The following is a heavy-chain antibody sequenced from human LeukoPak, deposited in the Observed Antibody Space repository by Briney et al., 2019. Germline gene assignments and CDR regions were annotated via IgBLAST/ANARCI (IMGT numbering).Heavy chain of an antibody. V-gene: IGHV4-30-4*01. CDR2: IYYSGST. CDR3: ARNALSFTRVGGVKNYYNYGMDV. CDR1: GGSISSGDYY. Sequence: SQTLSLTCTVSGGSISSGDYYWSWIRRPPGKGLEWIGYIYYSGSTYYNPSLKSRVTISVDTSKNQFSLKLSSVTAADTAVYYGARNALSFTRVGGVKNYYNYGMDVWGQGTTVTVSS. J-gene: IGHJ6*02. D-gene: IGHD3-10*01.